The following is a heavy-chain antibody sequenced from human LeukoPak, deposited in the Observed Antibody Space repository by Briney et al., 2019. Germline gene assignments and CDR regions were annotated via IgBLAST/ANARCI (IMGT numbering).Heavy chain of an antibody. D-gene: IGHD2-2*02. CDR2: IYYSGST. Sequence: PSETLSLTCTVSGGSISSYYWSWIRQPPGKGLEWIGYIYYSGSTNYNPSLKSRVTISVDTSKNQFSLKLSSVTAADTAVYYCARAIYYYYYMDVWGQGTTVTVSS. CDR3: ARAIYYYYYMDV. V-gene: IGHV4-59*01. J-gene: IGHJ6*03. CDR1: GGSISSYY.